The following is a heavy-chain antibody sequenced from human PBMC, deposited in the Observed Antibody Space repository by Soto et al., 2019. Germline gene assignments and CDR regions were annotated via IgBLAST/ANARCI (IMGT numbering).Heavy chain of an antibody. V-gene: IGHV1-24*01. CDR2: FDPEDGET. CDR3: ATAADHYDYVWGSYRSPRYFDY. Sequence: ASVKVSCKVSGYTLTELSMHWVRQAPGKGLEWMGGFDPEDGETIYAQKFQGRVTMTEDTSTDTAYMELSSLRSEDTAVYYCATAADHYDYVWGSYRSPRYFDYWGQGTLVTSPQ. J-gene: IGHJ4*02. D-gene: IGHD3-16*02. CDR1: GYTLTELS.